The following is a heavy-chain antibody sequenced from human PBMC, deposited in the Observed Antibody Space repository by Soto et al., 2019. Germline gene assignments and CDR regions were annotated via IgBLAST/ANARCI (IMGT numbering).Heavy chain of an antibody. CDR1: GFSVSDYY. Sequence: SLRLSCAASGFSVSDYYINWVRQAPGKGLEWVSIIYSGRTTYYADSVKGRFTISRDDSKNTLYLQMNSLRPEDTALYYCVRGPADSMLRLLEWPYGDYWGQGTLVSVSS. J-gene: IGHJ4*02. D-gene: IGHD3-3*01. CDR3: VRGPADSMLRLLEWPYGDY. CDR2: IYSGRTT. V-gene: IGHV3-53*01.